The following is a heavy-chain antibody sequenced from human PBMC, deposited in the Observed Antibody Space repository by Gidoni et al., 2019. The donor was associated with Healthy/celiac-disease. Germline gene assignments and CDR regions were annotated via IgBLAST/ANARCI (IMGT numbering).Heavy chain of an antibody. CDR2: IYYSGST. CDR1: GGPISSYY. CDR3: ARVGGYSGYGITYYYYGMDV. D-gene: IGHD5-12*01. Sequence: QVQLQESGPGLVKPSETLSLTCTVSGGPISSYYWSWIRQPPGKGLEWIGYIYYSGSTNYNPSLKSRVTISVDTSKNQFSLKLSSVTAADTAVYYCARVGGYSGYGITYYYYGMDVWGQGTTVTVSS. J-gene: IGHJ6*02. V-gene: IGHV4-59*01.